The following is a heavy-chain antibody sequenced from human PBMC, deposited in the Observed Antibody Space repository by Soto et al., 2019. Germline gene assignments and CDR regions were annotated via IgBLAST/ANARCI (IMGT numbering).Heavy chain of an antibody. CDR3: TSSGDYRYRPKYFQH. CDR2: IRSKAYGGTT. V-gene: IGHV3-49*03. D-gene: IGHD3-16*02. J-gene: IGHJ1*01. Sequence: GSLRLSCTASGFTFGDYAMSWFRQAPGKGLEWVGFIRSKAYGGTTEYAASVKGRFTISRDDSKSIAYLQMNSLKTEDTAVYYCTSSGDYRYRPKYFQHWGQGTLVTVSS. CDR1: GFTFGDYA.